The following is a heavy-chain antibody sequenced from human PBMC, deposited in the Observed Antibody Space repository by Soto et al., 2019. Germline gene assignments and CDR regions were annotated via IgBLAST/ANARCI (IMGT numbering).Heavy chain of an antibody. D-gene: IGHD2-2*01. CDR3: ARRAIIPAAIGYFDY. J-gene: IGHJ4*02. CDR2: IYYSGST. Sequence: QLQLQESGPGLVKPSETLSLTCTVSGGSISSSSYYWGWIRQPPGTGREWIGSIYYSGSTYYNPSLKSRVTISVDTSKNQFSLKLSSLTAADTAVYYCARRAIIPAAIGYFDYWGQGTLVTVSS. CDR1: GGSISSSSYY. V-gene: IGHV4-39*01.